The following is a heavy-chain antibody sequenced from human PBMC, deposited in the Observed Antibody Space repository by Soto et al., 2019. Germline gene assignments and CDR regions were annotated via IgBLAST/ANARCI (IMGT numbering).Heavy chain of an antibody. J-gene: IGHJ4*02. CDR2: IIPIFGTA. V-gene: IGHV1-69*13. CDR3: ARVVAGIAAADDH. D-gene: IGHD6-13*01. Sequence: AASVKVSCKASGGTFSSYAISWVRQAPGQGLEWMGGIIPIFGTANYAQKFQGRVTITADESTSTAYMELSSLRSEDTAVYYCARVVAGIAAADDHWGQGTLVTVSS. CDR1: GGTFSSYA.